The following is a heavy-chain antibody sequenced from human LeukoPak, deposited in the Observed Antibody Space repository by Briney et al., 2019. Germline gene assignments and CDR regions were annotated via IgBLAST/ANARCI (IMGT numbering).Heavy chain of an antibody. Sequence: ASVKVSCKASGYTFSSYHIHWVRQAPGQGLEWIGVFNPSGGSTTYAQKFQGRVTMTRDTSATTVYMELSSLRSEDMTVYYCARTTTPGYHYYGMDVWGQGTTVTVSS. J-gene: IGHJ6*02. CDR3: ARTTTPGYHYYGMDV. CDR2: FNPSGGST. CDR1: GYTFSSYH. D-gene: IGHD1-1*01. V-gene: IGHV1-46*01.